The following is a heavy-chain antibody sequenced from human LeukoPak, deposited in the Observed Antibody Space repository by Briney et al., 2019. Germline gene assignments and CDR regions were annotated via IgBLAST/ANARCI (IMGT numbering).Heavy chain of an antibody. D-gene: IGHD2-2*02. Sequence: TSETLSLTCTVSGGSISSSSYYWGWIRQPPGKGLEWIGSIYYSGSTYYNPSLKSRVTISVDTSKNQFSLKLSSVTAADTAVYYCARAPYCSSTSCYTDYYYMDVWGKGTTVTVSS. CDR1: GGSISSSSYY. J-gene: IGHJ6*03. V-gene: IGHV4-39*02. CDR2: IYYSGST. CDR3: ARAPYCSSTSCYTDYYYMDV.